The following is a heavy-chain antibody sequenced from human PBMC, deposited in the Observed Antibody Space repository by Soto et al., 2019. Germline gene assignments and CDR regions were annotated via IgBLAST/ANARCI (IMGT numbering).Heavy chain of an antibody. CDR2: MNPNSGNT. D-gene: IGHD1-26*01. CDR1: GYTFTSYD. Sequence: ASVKVSCKASGYTFTSYDINWVRQATGQGLEWMGWMNPNSGNTGYAQKFQGRVTMTRNTSISTAYMELSSLRSEDTAVYYCARGPPYSGSYFPLYYYYYGMGVWGQGTTVTVSS. J-gene: IGHJ6*02. CDR3: ARGPPYSGSYFPLYYYYYGMGV. V-gene: IGHV1-8*01.